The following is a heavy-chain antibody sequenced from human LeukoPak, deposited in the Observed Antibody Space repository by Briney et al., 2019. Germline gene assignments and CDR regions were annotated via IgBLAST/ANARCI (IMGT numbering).Heavy chain of an antibody. CDR1: GFTFSSYW. CDR3: AELGITMIGGV. CDR2: ISSSGSTI. D-gene: IGHD3-10*02. V-gene: IGHV3-48*04. Sequence: GGSLRLSCAASGFTFSSYWIHWVRQAPGKGLEWVSYISSSGSTIYYADSVKGRFTISRDNAKNSLYLQMNSLRAEDTAVYYCAELGITMIGGVWGKGTTVTISS. J-gene: IGHJ6*04.